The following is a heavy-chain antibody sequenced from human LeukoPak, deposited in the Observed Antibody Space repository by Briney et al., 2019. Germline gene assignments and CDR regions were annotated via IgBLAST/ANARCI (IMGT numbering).Heavy chain of an antibody. CDR3: ASSPVTTAGPLSWFDP. J-gene: IGHJ5*02. Sequence: SETLSLTCAAYGGSFSGYYWSWIRQPPGKGLEWIGEINHSGSTNYNPSLKSRVTISVDTSKNQFSLKLSSVTAADTAVYYCASSPVTTAGPLSWFDPWGQGTLVTVSS. CDR2: INHSGST. D-gene: IGHD4-17*01. CDR1: GGSFSGYY. V-gene: IGHV4-34*01.